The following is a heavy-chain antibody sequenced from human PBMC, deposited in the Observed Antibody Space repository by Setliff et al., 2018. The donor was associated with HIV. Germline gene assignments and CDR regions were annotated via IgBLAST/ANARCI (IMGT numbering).Heavy chain of an antibody. J-gene: IGHJ5*02. CDR2: MNPNSGNT. V-gene: IGHV1-8*02. CDR1: GYTFTSYD. CDR3: ARGGPARVALLYWFDP. Sequence: ASVKVSCKASGYTFTSYDINWVRQATGQGLEWMGWMNPNSGNTGYAQKFQGRVTMTTDTSTSTVYMELRNLRSDDKAVYFCARGGPARVALLYWFDPWGQGTLVTVSS. D-gene: IGHD2-21*01.